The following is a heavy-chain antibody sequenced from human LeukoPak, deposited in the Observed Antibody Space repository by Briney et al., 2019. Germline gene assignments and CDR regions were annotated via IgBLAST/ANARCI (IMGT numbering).Heavy chain of an antibody. V-gene: IGHV4-34*01. CDR2: INHSGST. D-gene: IGHD3-10*01. J-gene: IGHJ4*02. Sequence: SETLSLTCAVYGGSFSGYYWSWIRQPPGKGLEWIGEINHSGSTNYNPSLKSRVTISVDTSKNQFSLKLSSVTAADTAVYYCARGPNYYGSGSYYNRDFDYWGQGTLVTVSS. CDR3: ARGPNYYGSGSYYNRDFDY. CDR1: GGSFSGYY.